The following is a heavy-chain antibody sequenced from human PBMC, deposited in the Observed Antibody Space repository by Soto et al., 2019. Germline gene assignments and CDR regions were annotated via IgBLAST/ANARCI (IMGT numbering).Heavy chain of an antibody. J-gene: IGHJ4*02. D-gene: IGHD3-22*01. V-gene: IGHV1-69*06. CDR2: IIPIFGTA. Sequence: QVQLVQSGAEVKKPGSSVKVSCKASGGTFSSYAISWVRQAPGQGLEWMGGIIPIFGTANYAQKFQGRVTITADKSTSTAYMELSSLRSEDTAVYYCARDTYYYDSSGYVEGFGYWGQGTLVTVSS. CDR3: ARDTYYYDSSGYVEGFGY. CDR1: GGTFSSYA.